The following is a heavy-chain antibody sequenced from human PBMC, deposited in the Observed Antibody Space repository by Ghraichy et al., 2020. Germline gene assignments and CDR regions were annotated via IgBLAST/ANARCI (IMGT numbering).Heavy chain of an antibody. Sequence: SETLSLTCTVSGGSISSGDYYWSWIRQPPGKGLEWIGYLSYAVNTYYNPSLKSRLTMSVDTSKNQFSLKLSSVTAADTAVYYCARNRNDAFDIWGQGTMVTVSS. V-gene: IGHV4-30-4*01. CDR1: GGSISSGDYY. J-gene: IGHJ3*02. CDR3: ARNRNDAFDI. CDR2: LSYAVNT. D-gene: IGHD1-14*01.